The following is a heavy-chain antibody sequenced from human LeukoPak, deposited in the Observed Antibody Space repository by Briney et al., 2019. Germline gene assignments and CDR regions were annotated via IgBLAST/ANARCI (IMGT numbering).Heavy chain of an antibody. Sequence: GGSLRPSCAASGFTFSNYAMSWVRQAPGKGLEWVSTISYSGGSTYYVDSVKGRFTISRDNSKNTLYLQMNSLRAEDTAVYYCARDLSGYSSVWGKGTTVTVSS. D-gene: IGHD6-13*01. CDR3: ARDLSGYSSV. J-gene: IGHJ6*04. V-gene: IGHV3-23*01. CDR1: GFTFSNYA. CDR2: ISYSGGST.